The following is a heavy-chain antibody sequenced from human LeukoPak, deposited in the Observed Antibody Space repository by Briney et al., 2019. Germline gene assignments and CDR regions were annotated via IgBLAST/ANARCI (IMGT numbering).Heavy chain of an antibody. D-gene: IGHD1-26*01. CDR2: IVGSADIT. V-gene: IGHV3-23*01. CDR3: AAHFAYSGSWYYFDY. Sequence: GGSLLLSCAASGLPYSTYPMSWARLAPGKGLQWVSAIVGSADITYYADSVKGRFTISRDNSNNTLYLQMNSRRAEDTAVYYCAAHFAYSGSWYYFDYWGQGTLVTVSS. CDR1: GLPYSTYP. J-gene: IGHJ4*02.